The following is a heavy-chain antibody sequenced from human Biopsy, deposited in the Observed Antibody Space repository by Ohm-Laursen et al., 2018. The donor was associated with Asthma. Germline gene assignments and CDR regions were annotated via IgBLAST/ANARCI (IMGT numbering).Heavy chain of an antibody. CDR3: ARVLESSDRSPFYFFALDV. CDR2: IYSGGTS. D-gene: IGHD6-25*01. Sequence: SLRLSCTASGFTVSRDHMFWVRQAPGKGLEWVSVIYSGGTSDTADSVRGRFTISRDFYKNTLYLQMDSLRAEDTAVYFCARVLESSDRSPFYFFALDVWGQGTTVTVSS. CDR1: GFTVSRDH. V-gene: IGHV3-53*01. J-gene: IGHJ6*02.